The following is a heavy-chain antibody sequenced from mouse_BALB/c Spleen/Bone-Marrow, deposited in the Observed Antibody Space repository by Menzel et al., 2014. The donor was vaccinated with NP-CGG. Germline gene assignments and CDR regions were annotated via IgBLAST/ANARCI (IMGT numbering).Heavy chain of an antibody. CDR1: GYAFTNYL. Sequence: VQLQQSGAELVRPGTSVKVSCKASGYAFTNYLIEWVKQRPVQGLEWIGVINPGSGGANYNAKFKGKATLTADKSSSTACMPLSSLTSDDSAVYFCAREWTARAVDYWGQGTTLTVSS. J-gene: IGHJ2*01. CDR3: AREWTARAVDY. D-gene: IGHD3-2*01. V-gene: IGHV1-54*01. CDR2: INPGSGGA.